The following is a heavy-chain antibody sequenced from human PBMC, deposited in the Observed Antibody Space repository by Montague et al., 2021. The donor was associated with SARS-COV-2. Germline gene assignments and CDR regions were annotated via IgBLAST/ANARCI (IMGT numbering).Heavy chain of an antibody. CDR1: GFTFSSYS. Sequence: SLRLSCAASGFTFSSYSMNWVRQAPGKRLEWVSCISSESAYIVYAASVRGRFTISRDNAQNSLYLQMNSLRAEDTAVYYCARVSASKFFSSGMDFWGQGTMVTVSS. J-gene: IGHJ6*02. D-gene: IGHD6-6*01. CDR2: ISSESAYI. V-gene: IGHV3-21*04. CDR3: ARVSASKFFSSGMDF.